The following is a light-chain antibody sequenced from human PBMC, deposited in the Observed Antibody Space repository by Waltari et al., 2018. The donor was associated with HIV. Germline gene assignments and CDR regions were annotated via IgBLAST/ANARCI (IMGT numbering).Light chain of an antibody. CDR2: DNK. J-gene: IGLJ2*01. CDR3: GTWDSSLSAVV. V-gene: IGLV1-51*01. CDR1: SSNIGNNY. Sequence: SVLPQPPSVSAAPGQTVPISCSGSSSNIGNNYVSWYQQLPVTAPKLIIYDNKRDPTGVPDRFSGSKADTSATLGITGLQAGDEADYYCGTWDSSLSAVVFGGGTKLTVL.